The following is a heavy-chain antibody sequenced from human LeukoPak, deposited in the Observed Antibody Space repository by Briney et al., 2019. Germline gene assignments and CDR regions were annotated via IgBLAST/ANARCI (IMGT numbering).Heavy chain of an antibody. CDR1: GDSISISSYY. J-gene: IGHJ4*02. V-gene: IGHV4-39*01. CDR2: IYYRGTT. Sequence: SETLSLICVVSGDSISISSYYWIWIRQSPGKGLEWIGSIYYRGTTYYNPSLKSRATISVDTPKQQFSLKLSSVTAVDTAVYYCARQGSSTIGYYFDYWGQGTQVTVSS. CDR3: ARQGSSTIGYYFDY. D-gene: IGHD3-10*01.